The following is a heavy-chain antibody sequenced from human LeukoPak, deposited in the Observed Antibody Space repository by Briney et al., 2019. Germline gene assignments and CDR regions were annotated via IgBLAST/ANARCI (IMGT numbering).Heavy chain of an antibody. D-gene: IGHD6-19*01. CDR3: AKDYRWLVYL. CDR2: ISGSGGST. J-gene: IGHJ5*02. V-gene: IGHV3-23*01. CDR1: GFTFSSYE. Sequence: GGSLRLSCAASGFTFSSYEMNWVRQAPGKGLEWVSAISGSGGSTYYADSVKGRFTISRDNSKNTLYLQMNSLRAEDTAVYYCAKDYRWLVYLWGQGTLVTVSS.